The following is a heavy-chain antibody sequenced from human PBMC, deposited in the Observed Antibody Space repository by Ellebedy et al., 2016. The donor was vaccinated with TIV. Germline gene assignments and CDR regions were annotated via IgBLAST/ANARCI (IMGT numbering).Heavy chain of an antibody. CDR2: INWNGGST. D-gene: IGHD1-26*01. V-gene: IGHV3-20*04. Sequence: GESLKISXAASGFTFDDYGMSWVRQAPGKGLEWVSGINWNGGSTGYVDSVKGRFTISRDNAKNSLYLQMNSLRAKDTALYYCARGGDSGSGEFDYWGQGTLVTVSS. J-gene: IGHJ4*02. CDR3: ARGGDSGSGEFDY. CDR1: GFTFDDYG.